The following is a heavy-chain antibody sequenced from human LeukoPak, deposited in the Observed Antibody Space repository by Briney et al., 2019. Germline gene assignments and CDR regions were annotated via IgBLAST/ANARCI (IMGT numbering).Heavy chain of an antibody. V-gene: IGHV4-34*01. D-gene: IGHD3-10*01. CDR2: INYTGSTT. CDR1: GGSFSDYY. CDR3: ARRRWGYGSGSYDF. Sequence: SETLSLTCTVYGGSFSDYYWTWIRQPPGKGLEWIGEINYTGSTTNYNPSLKNRVTISVDMYKNQFSLKLISVTVADAAVYFCARRRWGYGSGSYDFWGQGTLVTVSS. J-gene: IGHJ4*02.